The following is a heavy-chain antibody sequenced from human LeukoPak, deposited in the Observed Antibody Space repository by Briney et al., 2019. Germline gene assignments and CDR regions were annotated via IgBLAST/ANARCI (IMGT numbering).Heavy chain of an antibody. V-gene: IGHV4-59*12. J-gene: IGHJ6*02. D-gene: IGHD2-21*02. CDR1: GDSINKYF. CDR2: ISHSGNT. Sequence: PSETLSLTCTVSGDSINKYFWSWLRQSPGKGLEWIGYISHSGNTNYNPSLKSRVTISVDTSKNQFSLKLSSVTAADTAVYYCARCRGVVVTQPSSVRLGSSRYGMDVWGQGTTVTVSS. CDR3: ARCRGVVVTQPSSVRLGSSRYGMDV.